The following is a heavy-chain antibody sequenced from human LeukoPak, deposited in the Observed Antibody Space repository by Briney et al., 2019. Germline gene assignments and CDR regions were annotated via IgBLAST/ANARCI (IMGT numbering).Heavy chain of an antibody. J-gene: IGHJ4*02. CDR2: IFYSGTT. D-gene: IGHD5-18*01. CDR1: GGSISSNY. CDR3: ARRGYSYGPFDY. V-gene: IGHV4-59*01. Sequence: PSETLSLTCTVSGGSISSNYWSWIRQPPGKELEWIGYIFYSGTTTYNPSLKSRVAISVDTSKNQFSLKLSSVTAADTAVYYCARRGYSYGPFDYWGQGTLVTVSS.